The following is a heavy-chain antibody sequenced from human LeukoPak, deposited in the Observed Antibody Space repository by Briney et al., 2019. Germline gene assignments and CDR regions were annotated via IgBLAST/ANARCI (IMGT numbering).Heavy chain of an antibody. CDR1: GFSFSIYG. J-gene: IGHJ4*02. CDR2: ISYNGGKI. D-gene: IGHD4-23*01. CDR3: AKVAGNIYHFDY. V-gene: IGHV3-30*02. Sequence: PGGSLRLSCAASGFSFSIYGMQWVRQAPDKGLEWVTYISYNGGKIHYSDSVKGRFTISRDNSKNTLYLQMNSLRAEDTAVYYCAKVAGNIYHFDYWGQGALVTVSS.